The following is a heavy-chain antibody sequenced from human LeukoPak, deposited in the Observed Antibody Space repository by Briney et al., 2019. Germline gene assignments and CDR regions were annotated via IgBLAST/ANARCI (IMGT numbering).Heavy chain of an antibody. V-gene: IGHV3-30*18. Sequence: GGSLRLSCAASGFTFSSYGMHWARQAPGKGLEWVAVISSDGSNKYYADSVKGRFTISRDNSKNTLYLQMNSLRAEDTAAYYCAKGDYGGNVFAFDIWGQGTMVTVSS. D-gene: IGHD4-23*01. CDR3: AKGDYGGNVFAFDI. CDR2: ISSDGSNK. J-gene: IGHJ3*02. CDR1: GFTFSSYG.